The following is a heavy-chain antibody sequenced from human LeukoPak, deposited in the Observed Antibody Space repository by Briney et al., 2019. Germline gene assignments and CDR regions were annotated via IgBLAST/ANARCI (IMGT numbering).Heavy chain of an antibody. V-gene: IGHV4-59*01. D-gene: IGHD5-18*01. Sequence: SETLSLTCTVSGGSISSYYWSWIRQPPGKGLEWIGYIYYSGSTNYNPSLKSRVTISVDTSKNQFSLKLSSVTAADTAVYCCARSEYSYGSHAFDIWGQGTMVTVSS. CDR3: ARSEYSYGSHAFDI. CDR1: GGSISSYY. J-gene: IGHJ3*02. CDR2: IYYSGST.